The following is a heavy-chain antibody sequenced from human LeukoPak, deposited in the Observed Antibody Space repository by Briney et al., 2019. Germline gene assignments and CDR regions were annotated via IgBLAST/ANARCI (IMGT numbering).Heavy chain of an antibody. CDR1: GGSLTNYY. CDR3: ARGGGAAALTY. CDR2: IDERRRT. D-gene: IGHD6-13*01. Sequence: PSETLSLTCAVCGGSLTNYYWSWIRQPPGKGLEWVGEIDERRRTVLNPSLKSRVTISIDTSKNQFSLKMTSVTAADTAVYYCARGGGAAALTYWGQGTLVTVSS. V-gene: IGHV4-34*01. J-gene: IGHJ4*02.